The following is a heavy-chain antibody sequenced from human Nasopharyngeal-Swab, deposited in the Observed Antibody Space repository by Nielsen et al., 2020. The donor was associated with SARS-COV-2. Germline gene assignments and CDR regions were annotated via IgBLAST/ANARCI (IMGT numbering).Heavy chain of an antibody. J-gene: IGHJ6*03. CDR2: ISYDGSNK. CDR3: AKDSWDIVVVVAVSYYYYYMDV. Sequence: GGSLRLSCAASGFTFSSYGMHWVRQAPGKGLEWVAVISYDGSNKYYADSVKGRFTISRDNSKNTLYLQMNSLRAEDTAVYYCAKDSWDIVVVVAVSYYYYYMDVWGKGTTVTVSS. V-gene: IGHV3-30*18. CDR1: GFTFSSYG. D-gene: IGHD2-15*01.